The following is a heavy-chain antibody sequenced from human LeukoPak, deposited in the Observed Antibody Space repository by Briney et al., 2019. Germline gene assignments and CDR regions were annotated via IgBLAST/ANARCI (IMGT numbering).Heavy chain of an antibody. D-gene: IGHD3-16*01. CDR3: ARETSQKGAHYMDV. V-gene: IGHV4-39*07. Sequence: PSETLSLTCPVSGGSISSVSYHWGWIRQPPRKGLEWIVNIYYSGSAFYNPSLRSRVTISVDTSKNQFSLKLSSVTAADTAVYYCARETSQKGAHYMDVWGKGTTVTISS. CDR1: GGSISSVSYH. J-gene: IGHJ6*03. CDR2: IYYSGSA.